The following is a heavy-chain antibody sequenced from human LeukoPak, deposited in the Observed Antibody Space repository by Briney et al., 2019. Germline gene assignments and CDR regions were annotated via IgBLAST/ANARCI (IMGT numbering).Heavy chain of an antibody. V-gene: IGHV4-39*01. J-gene: IGHJ3*02. CDR3: ARLNPIQLWLRGAFDI. CDR2: IYYSGST. D-gene: IGHD5-18*01. Sequence: SETLSLTCTVSGGSISSSSYSWGWIRQPPGKGLEWIGSIYYSGSTYYNPSLKSRVTISVDTSKNQFSLKLSSVTAADTAVYYCARLNPIQLWLRGAFDIWGQGTMVTVSS. CDR1: GGSISSSSYS.